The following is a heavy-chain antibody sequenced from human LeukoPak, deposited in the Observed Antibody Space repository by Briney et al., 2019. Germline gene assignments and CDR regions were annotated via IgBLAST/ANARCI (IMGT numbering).Heavy chain of an antibody. CDR2: INSDGSST. D-gene: IGHD3-22*01. CDR1: GFTFGNFG. V-gene: IGHV3-74*01. CDR3: ARDVWPYYDSSGYSQSDAFDI. Sequence: GGSLRLSCAASGFTFGNFGMHWVRQAPGKGLVWVSRINSDGSSTSYADSVKGRFTISRDNAKNTLYLQMNSLRAEDTAVYYCARDVWPYYDSSGYSQSDAFDIWGQGTMVTVSS. J-gene: IGHJ3*02.